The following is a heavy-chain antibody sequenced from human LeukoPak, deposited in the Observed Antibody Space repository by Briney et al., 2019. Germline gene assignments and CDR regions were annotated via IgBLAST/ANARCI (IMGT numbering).Heavy chain of an antibody. CDR3: ARDGSGYWFDY. CDR2: ISYDGRNE. D-gene: IGHD3-22*01. Sequence: GGSLRISCAASGCTFRRDTMQWIRQAPGKGLEWVAVISYDGRNENYADPVSGRFTISRDNSKNTLYLQMNSLRAEDTAVYYCARDGSGYWFDYWGQGTLATVSS. CDR1: GCTFRRDT. V-gene: IGHV3-30*01. J-gene: IGHJ4*02.